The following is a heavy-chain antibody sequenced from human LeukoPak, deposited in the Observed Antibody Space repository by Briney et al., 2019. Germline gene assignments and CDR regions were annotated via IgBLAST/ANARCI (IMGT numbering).Heavy chain of an antibody. V-gene: IGHV3-7*03. Sequence: GGSLRLSCAASGFTFGSYWMSWVRQAPGKGLEWVANIKQDGSEKYYVDSVKGRFTISRDNAKNSLYLQMNSLRAEDTAVYYCARAKSLFDPWGQGTLVTVSS. D-gene: IGHD3-10*01. CDR1: GFTFGSYW. CDR2: IKQDGSEK. J-gene: IGHJ5*02. CDR3: ARAKSLFDP.